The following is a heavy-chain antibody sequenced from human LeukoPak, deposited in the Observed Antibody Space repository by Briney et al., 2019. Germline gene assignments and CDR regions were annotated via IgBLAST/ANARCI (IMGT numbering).Heavy chain of an antibody. CDR2: IYYSGST. J-gene: IGHJ4*02. V-gene: IGHV4-59*01. CDR3: AAMTTVTTAYFDY. Sequence: SETLSLTCTVSGGSIGSYYWSWIRQPPVKVLEWIGYIYYSGSTNYNPSLKSRVTISVDTSKNQFSLKLSSVTAADTAVYYCAAMTTVTTAYFDYWGQGALVTVSS. D-gene: IGHD4-17*01. CDR1: GGSIGSYY.